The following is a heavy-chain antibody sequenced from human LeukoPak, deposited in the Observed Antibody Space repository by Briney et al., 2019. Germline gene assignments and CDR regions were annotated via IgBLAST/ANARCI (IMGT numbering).Heavy chain of an antibody. CDR1: GFTFSSYS. V-gene: IGHV3-48*02. CDR3: AAGRRRDSRGYFLPPWGAFDT. J-gene: IGHJ3*02. Sequence: GGSLRLSCAASGFTFSSYSMNWVRQAPGKGLEWVSYISSSSSTIYYADSVKGRFTISRDNAKNSLYLQMNSLRDEDTAVYYCAAGRRRDSRGYFLPPWGAFDTWGQGTMVTVSS. CDR2: ISSSSSTI. D-gene: IGHD3-22*01.